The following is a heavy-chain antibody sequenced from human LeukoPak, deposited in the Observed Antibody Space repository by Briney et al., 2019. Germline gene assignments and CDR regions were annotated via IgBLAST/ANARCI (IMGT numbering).Heavy chain of an antibody. V-gene: IGHV3-33*01. Sequence: GQSLRLSCEASGCTFTSYGMHWVRQAPGKGLEWVAAIWYDGSSKYYSDSLKGRFTISRDNSKSTLYLQMNSLRVEDTAVYHCARSGGDLYDSSGYGVIDYWGRGTLVTVSS. CDR2: IWYDGSSK. J-gene: IGHJ4*02. CDR3: ARSGGDLYDSSGYGVIDY. CDR1: GCTFTSYG. D-gene: IGHD3-22*01.